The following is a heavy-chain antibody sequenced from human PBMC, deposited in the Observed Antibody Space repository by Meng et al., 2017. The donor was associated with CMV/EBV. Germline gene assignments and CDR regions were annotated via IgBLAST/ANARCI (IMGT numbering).Heavy chain of an antibody. V-gene: IGHV3-7*01. J-gene: IGHJ6*02. CDR1: GFTFSSYW. CDR3: ARVTYSGGMDV. D-gene: IGHD1-26*01. Sequence: GESLKISCAASGFTFSSYWMNWVRQAPGKGLEWVANIKQDGSEKYYVDSVKGRFTISRDNAKNSLYLQMNSLRAEDTAVYYCARVTYSGGMDVWGQGTTVTVSS. CDR2: IKQDGSEK.